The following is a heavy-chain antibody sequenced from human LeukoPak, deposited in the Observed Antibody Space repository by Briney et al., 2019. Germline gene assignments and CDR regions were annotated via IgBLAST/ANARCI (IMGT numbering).Heavy chain of an antibody. J-gene: IGHJ3*02. CDR3: ARDRRDILTGPQSSDASDI. V-gene: IGHV1-18*01. CDR1: GYTFTSYG. Sequence: GASAKVSCKASGYTFTSYGISWVRQAPGQGLEWMGWISVYNGNTNYAQKLQGRVTLTTDTSTSTAYMELRSLRSDDTAVYYCARDRRDILTGPQSSDASDIWGQGTMVTVSS. D-gene: IGHD3-9*01. CDR2: ISVYNGNT.